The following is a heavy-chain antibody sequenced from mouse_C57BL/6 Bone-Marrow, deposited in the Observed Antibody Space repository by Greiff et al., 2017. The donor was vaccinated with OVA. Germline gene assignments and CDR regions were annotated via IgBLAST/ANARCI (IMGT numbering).Heavy chain of an antibody. CDR1: GYSFTDYN. CDR3: ARRFITTVVAHWYFDV. CDR2: INPNYGTT. Sequence: VQLQQSGPELVKPGASVKISCKASGYSFTDYNMNWVKQSNGKSLEWIGVINPNYGTTSYNQKFKGKATLTVDQSSSTAYMQLNSLTSEDSAVYYCARRFITTVVAHWYFDVWGTGTTVTVSS. V-gene: IGHV1-39*01. D-gene: IGHD1-1*01. J-gene: IGHJ1*03.